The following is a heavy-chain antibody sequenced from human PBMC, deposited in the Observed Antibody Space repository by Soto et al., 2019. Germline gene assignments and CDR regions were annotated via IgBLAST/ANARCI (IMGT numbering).Heavy chain of an antibody. Sequence: EVQLVETGGGLIQPGGSLRLSCAASGFTVSSNYMSWVRQAPGKGLEWVSVIYSGGSTYYADSVKGRFTISRDNSKNTLYLQMNSLRAEDTAVYYCARGSGWYFPYYFDYWGQGTLVTVSS. D-gene: IGHD6-19*01. CDR3: ARGSGWYFPYYFDY. V-gene: IGHV3-53*02. J-gene: IGHJ4*02. CDR2: IYSGGST. CDR1: GFTVSSNY.